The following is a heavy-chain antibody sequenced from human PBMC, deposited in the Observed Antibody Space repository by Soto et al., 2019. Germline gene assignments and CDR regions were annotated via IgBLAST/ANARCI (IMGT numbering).Heavy chain of an antibody. CDR1: GFTFSSYS. Sequence: EVQLVESGGGLVKPGGSLRLSCAASGFTFSSYSMNWVRQAPGKGLEWVSSISSSSSYIYYADSVKGRFTISRDNAKNSLYLQMNSLRAEDTAVYYCARDRMRTMIPHSAEAFDIWGQGTMVTVSS. CDR2: ISSSSSYI. J-gene: IGHJ3*02. CDR3: ARDRMRTMIPHSAEAFDI. V-gene: IGHV3-21*01. D-gene: IGHD3-22*01.